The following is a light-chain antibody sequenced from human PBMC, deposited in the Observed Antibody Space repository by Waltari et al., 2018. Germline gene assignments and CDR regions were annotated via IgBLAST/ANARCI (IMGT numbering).Light chain of an antibody. Sequence: SYVLSQPPSVSVATGKTATITCGGQNIGYYSVRWYQKRPGQAPVLVVHDDRDRPSGIPDRFSGSTSGKSATLTITRVEAGDEADYYCQVWDSRSDHVVFGGGTKLTVL. CDR2: DDR. V-gene: IGLV3-21*01. CDR3: QVWDSRSDHVV. J-gene: IGLJ2*01. CDR1: NIGYYS.